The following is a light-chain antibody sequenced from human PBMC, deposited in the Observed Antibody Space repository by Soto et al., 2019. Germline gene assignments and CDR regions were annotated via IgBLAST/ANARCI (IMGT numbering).Light chain of an antibody. Sequence: IVMTQSPATLSVSPGERATLSCRASQAISDNLAWYQHKPGQPPRLLIYDASTRATDIPARFSGSGSGTEFTLTISSLQSEDFATYYCQQYNSYSWTFGQGTKVDIK. CDR2: DAS. CDR1: QAISDN. CDR3: QQYNSYSWT. J-gene: IGKJ1*01. V-gene: IGKV3-15*01.